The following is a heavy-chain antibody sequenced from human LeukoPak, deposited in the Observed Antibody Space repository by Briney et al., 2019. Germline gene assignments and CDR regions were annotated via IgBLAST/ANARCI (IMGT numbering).Heavy chain of an antibody. V-gene: IGHV1-8*01. CDR3: ARLPRGYSYGSLDY. J-gene: IGHJ4*02. D-gene: IGHD5-18*01. CDR1: GYTFTSYD. Sequence: ASVKVSCMASGYTFTSYDINWVRQATGQGLEWMGWMNPNSGNTGYAQKFQGRVTMTRNTSISTAYMELSSLRSEDTAVYYCARLPRGYSYGSLDYWGQGTLVTVSS. CDR2: MNPNSGNT.